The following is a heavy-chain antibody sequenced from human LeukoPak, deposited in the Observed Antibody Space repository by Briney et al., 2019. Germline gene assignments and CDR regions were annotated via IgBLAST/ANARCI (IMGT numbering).Heavy chain of an antibody. Sequence: GGSLRLSCAASGFTFSSYAMSWVRQAPGKGLEWVSAISGSSGSTYYADSVKGRFTISRDNSKNTLYLQMYSLRAEDTAVYYCVKYGDYFDYWGQGTLVTVSS. CDR1: GFTFSSYA. CDR2: ISGSSGST. V-gene: IGHV3-23*01. D-gene: IGHD4-17*01. J-gene: IGHJ4*02. CDR3: VKYGDYFDY.